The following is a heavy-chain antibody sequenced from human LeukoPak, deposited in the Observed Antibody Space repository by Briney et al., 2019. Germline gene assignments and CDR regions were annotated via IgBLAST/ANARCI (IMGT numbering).Heavy chain of an antibody. CDR2: ISWNSGSI. CDR3: ARAVIWSYGSIFDY. CDR1: GFTFSSYT. D-gene: IGHD5-18*01. V-gene: IGHV3-9*01. J-gene: IGHJ4*02. Sequence: GGSLRLSCTASGFTFSSYTMTWVRQAPGKGLEWVSGISWNSGSIGYADSVKGRFTISRDNAKNSLYLQMNSLRAEDTALYYCARAVIWSYGSIFDYWGQGTLVTVSS.